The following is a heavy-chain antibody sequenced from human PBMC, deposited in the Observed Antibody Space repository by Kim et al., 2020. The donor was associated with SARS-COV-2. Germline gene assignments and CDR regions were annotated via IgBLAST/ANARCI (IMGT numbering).Heavy chain of an antibody. Sequence: SETLSLTCTVSGGSISSGGYYWSWIRQHPGKGLEWIGYIYYSGSTYYNPSLKSRVTISVDTSKNQFSLKLSSVTAADTAVYYCARRLSSIAAAGTEGLIDYWGQGTLVTVSS. D-gene: IGHD6-13*01. CDR1: GGSISSGGYY. CDR3: ARRLSSIAAAGTEGLIDY. CDR2: IYYSGST. V-gene: IGHV4-31*03. J-gene: IGHJ4*02.